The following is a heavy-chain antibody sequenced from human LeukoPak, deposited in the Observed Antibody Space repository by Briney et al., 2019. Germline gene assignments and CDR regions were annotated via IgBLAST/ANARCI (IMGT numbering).Heavy chain of an antibody. Sequence: SGGSLRLSCAASGFTFSSYSMNWVRQAPGKGLEWVSAISGSGGSTYYADSVKGRFTISRDNSKNTLYLQMNSLRAEDTAVYYCAKEDYDILTGSQYYFDYWGQGTLVTVSS. J-gene: IGHJ4*02. V-gene: IGHV3-23*01. CDR1: GFTFSSYS. D-gene: IGHD3-9*01. CDR3: AKEDYDILTGSQYYFDY. CDR2: ISGSGGST.